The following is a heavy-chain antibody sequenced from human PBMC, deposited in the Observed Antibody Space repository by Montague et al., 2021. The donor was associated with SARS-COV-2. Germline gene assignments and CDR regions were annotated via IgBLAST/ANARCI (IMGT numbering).Heavy chain of an antibody. Sequence: SLRLSCAASGFTFSSYWVSWVRQTPGKGLEWVANIKPDGGEKHYVDSVKGRFTISRDNAKNSLNPQMDSLRAEDTALYYCARDSRIVGATGGMDVWGQGTTVIVSS. V-gene: IGHV3-7*03. CDR3: ARDSRIVGATGGMDV. J-gene: IGHJ6*02. D-gene: IGHD1-26*01. CDR1: GFTFSSYW. CDR2: IKPDGGEK.